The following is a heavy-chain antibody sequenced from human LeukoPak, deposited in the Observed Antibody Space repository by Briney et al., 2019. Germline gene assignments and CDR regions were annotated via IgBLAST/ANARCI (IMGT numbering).Heavy chain of an antibody. CDR2: VNQDGGTK. D-gene: IGHD3-10*01. Sequence: GGSLRLSCAASGFSFSRHWMSWVRHTPGKGLEWVANVNQDGGTKYYRDFAKGRFTISRDNAQNSLYLQINSLRAEDTAVYYCAREKGTLIRAMAFEMWGQGTMVTVSS. CDR3: AREKGTLIRAMAFEM. CDR1: GFSFSRHW. J-gene: IGHJ3*02. V-gene: IGHV3-7*01.